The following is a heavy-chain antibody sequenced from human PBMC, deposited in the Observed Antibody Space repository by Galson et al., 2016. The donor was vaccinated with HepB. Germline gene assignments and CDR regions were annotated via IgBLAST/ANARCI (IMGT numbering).Heavy chain of an antibody. CDR3: ARGREWEPSSGPPDA. CDR1: GFTFSKYW. J-gene: IGHJ5*02. Sequence: SLRLSCAVSGFTFSKYWMSWVRQAPGKGLEWVANINQDGREKYYVDSVRGRFTVSRDNAKNSLNLQLNSVGDEDTAMYYCARGREWEPSSGPPDAWGQGTLVTVSS. D-gene: IGHD1-26*01. V-gene: IGHV3-7*03. CDR2: INQDGREK.